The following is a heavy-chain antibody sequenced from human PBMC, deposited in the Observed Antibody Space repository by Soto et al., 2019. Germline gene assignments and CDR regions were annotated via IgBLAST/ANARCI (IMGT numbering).Heavy chain of an antibody. CDR3: ARTGFGELSYWDY. CDR2: IYYSGST. D-gene: IGHD3-10*01. V-gene: IGHV4-28*01. CDR1: GYSISSSNW. J-gene: IGHJ4*02. Sequence: QVQLQESGPGLVKPSDTLSLTCAVSGYSISSSNWWGWIRQPPGKGLEWIGYIYYSGSTYYNPSLKSRVTMSVVPSKNQFSLKLSSVTAVDTAVYYCARTGFGELSYWDYWGQGTLVTVSS.